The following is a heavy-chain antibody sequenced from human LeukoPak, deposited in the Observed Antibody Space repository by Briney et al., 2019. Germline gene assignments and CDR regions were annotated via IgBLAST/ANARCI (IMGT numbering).Heavy chain of an antibody. J-gene: IGHJ4*02. CDR2: INPNSGGT. CDR3: ARDRLGSGWSRNYFDY. CDR1: GYTFTGYY. D-gene: IGHD6-19*01. Sequence: ASVTVSCKASGYTFTGYYMHWVRQAPGQGLEWMGWINPNSGGTNYAQKFQGRVTMTRDTSISTAYMELSRLRSDDTAVYYCARDRLGSGWSRNYFDYWGQGTLVTVSS. V-gene: IGHV1-2*02.